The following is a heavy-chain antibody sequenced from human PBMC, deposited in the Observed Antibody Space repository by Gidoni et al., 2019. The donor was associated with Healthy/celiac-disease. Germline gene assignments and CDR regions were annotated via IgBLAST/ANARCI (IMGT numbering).Heavy chain of an antibody. Sequence: QVQLVQSGAEVKKPGSSVTVSCKASAGTFSSYAISWVRQAPGQGLEWMGRIIPILGIANYAQKFQGRVTITADKSTSTAYIELSSLRSEDTAVYYCARLSGVGATTLDYWGQGTLVTVSS. D-gene: IGHD1-26*01. CDR3: ARLSGVGATTLDY. J-gene: IGHJ4*02. CDR2: IIPILGIA. CDR1: AGTFSSYA. V-gene: IGHV1-69*04.